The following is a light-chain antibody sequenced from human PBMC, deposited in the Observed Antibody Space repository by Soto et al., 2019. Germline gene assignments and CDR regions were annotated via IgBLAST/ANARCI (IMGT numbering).Light chain of an antibody. CDR1: SSNIGAGYD. Sequence: QSVLTQPPSVSGAPGQRVTISCTGSSSNIGAGYDVHWYQQLPGTAPKLLIYGNINRPSGVPDRFSGSKSGNSASLAITGLQAEDEADYYCQSYDSSLRGVFGGGTKLTVL. V-gene: IGLV1-40*01. CDR2: GNI. J-gene: IGLJ3*02. CDR3: QSYDSSLRGV.